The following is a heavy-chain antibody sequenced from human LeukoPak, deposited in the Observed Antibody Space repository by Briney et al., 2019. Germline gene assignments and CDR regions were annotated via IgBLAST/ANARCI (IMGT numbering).Heavy chain of an antibody. V-gene: IGHV1-46*01. J-gene: IGHJ6*03. Sequence: ASVKVSCKASGYTFTSYYMHWVRQAPGQGLEWMGIINPSGGSTSYAQKFQGRVTMTRDTSTSTVYMELSSLRSEDTAVYYCARESSARGAVDGYYMDVWGKGTTVTVSS. CDR2: INPSGGST. D-gene: IGHD3-16*01. CDR1: GYTFTSYY. CDR3: ARESSARGAVDGYYMDV.